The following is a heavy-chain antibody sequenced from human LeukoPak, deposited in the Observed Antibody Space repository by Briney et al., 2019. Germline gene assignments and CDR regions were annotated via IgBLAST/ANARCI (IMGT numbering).Heavy chain of an antibody. V-gene: IGHV3-23*01. CDR3: AKARVRGVILPFDY. CDR2: ISGGGAST. Sequence: GASLRLSCAASGFTFTSYAMTWVRQAPGKGLEWASAISGGGASTYYADPLKGRFTISRDNSKNTLYLQMSSLRAEDTAVYYCAKARVRGVILPFDYWGQGALVTVSS. CDR1: GFTFTSYA. J-gene: IGHJ4*02. D-gene: IGHD3-10*01.